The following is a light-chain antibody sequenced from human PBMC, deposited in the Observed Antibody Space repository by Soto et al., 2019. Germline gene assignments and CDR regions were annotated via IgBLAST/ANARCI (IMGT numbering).Light chain of an antibody. CDR1: QSISSW. CDR2: DAS. Sequence: DIPMTQSPSTLSASVGDRVTITCRASQSISSWLAWYQQKPGKAPKLLIYDASSLESGVPSRFSGSGSGTEFTLTISSLQPDDFATYYCQQYNSYSALTFGGGTKVELK. V-gene: IGKV1-5*01. CDR3: QQYNSYSALT. J-gene: IGKJ4*01.